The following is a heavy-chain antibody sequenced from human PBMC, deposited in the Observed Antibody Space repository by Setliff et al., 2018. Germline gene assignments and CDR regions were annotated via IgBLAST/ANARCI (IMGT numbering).Heavy chain of an antibody. V-gene: IGHV4-39*01. CDR3: ARTGTYRYFDY. CDR1: GDSINDYF. J-gene: IGHJ4*02. Sequence: SETLSLTCTVSGDSINDYFWGWIRQPPGKGLEWIGSVSYTGSTYYNPSLKSRVTISVDTSKNQVSLNLRSVTAADTAVYYCARTGTYRYFDYWGQGTQVTVSS. D-gene: IGHD1-1*01. CDR2: VSYTGST.